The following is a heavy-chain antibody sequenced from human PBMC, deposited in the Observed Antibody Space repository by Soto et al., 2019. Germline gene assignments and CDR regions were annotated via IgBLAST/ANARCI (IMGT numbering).Heavy chain of an antibody. CDR3: ARDSESRDGYNMKLDY. CDR1: GGSISDFY. CDR2: IYYSGST. V-gene: IGHV4-59*01. Sequence: NPSETLSLTCTVSGGSISDFYWSWIRQPPGKGLEWIGYIYYSGSTNYNPSLKSRATISVDTSKNQFSLKLTSVTAADTAVYYCARDSESRDGYNMKLDYWGQGTLVTVSS. D-gene: IGHD5-12*01. J-gene: IGHJ4*02.